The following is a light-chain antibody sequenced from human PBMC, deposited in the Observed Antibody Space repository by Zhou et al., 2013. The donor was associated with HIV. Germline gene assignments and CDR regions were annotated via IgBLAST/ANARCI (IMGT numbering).Light chain of an antibody. J-gene: IGKJ2*01. Sequence: DIQMTQSPSSVSASVGDRVTITCRASQSISSWLAWYQQKPGKAPKLLIYKASNLESGVPSRFSGSGSGTQFTLTISSLQPEDFATYYCLQHENYPYTFGQGTKLEI. CDR3: LQHENYPYT. CDR1: QSISSW. CDR2: KAS. V-gene: IGKV1-5*03.